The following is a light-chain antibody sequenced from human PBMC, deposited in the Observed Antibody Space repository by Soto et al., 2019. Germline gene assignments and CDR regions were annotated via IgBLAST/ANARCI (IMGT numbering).Light chain of an antibody. CDR3: CSYAGSSTYV. Sequence: QSVLTQPASVSGSPGQSITISCTGTSSDVGSYNLVSWYQQHPGKAPKLMIYEVSKRPSGVFNRFSGSKSGNTASLTFFGLQAEDEADYYCCSYAGSSTYVFGTGTKVTVL. CDR1: SSDVGSYNL. CDR2: EVS. J-gene: IGLJ1*01. V-gene: IGLV2-23*02.